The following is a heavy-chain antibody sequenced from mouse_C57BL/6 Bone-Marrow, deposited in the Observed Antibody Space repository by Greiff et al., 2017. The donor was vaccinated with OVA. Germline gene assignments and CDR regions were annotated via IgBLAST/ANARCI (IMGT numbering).Heavy chain of an antibody. Sequence: VKLKQPGAELVRPGSSVKLSCKASGYTFTSYWMHWVKQRPIQGLEWIGNIDPSDSETHYTQKFKDKATLTVDNSSSTAYMQLSSLTSEDSAVYYCARGDDYDGDYYAMDYWGQGTSVTVSS. CDR1: GYTFTSYW. CDR3: ARGDDYDGDYYAMDY. CDR2: IDPSDSET. V-gene: IGHV1-52*01. J-gene: IGHJ4*01. D-gene: IGHD2-4*01.